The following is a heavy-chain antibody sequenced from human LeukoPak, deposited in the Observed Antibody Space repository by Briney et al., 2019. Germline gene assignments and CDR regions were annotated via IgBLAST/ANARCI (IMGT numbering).Heavy chain of an antibody. Sequence: GGSLRLSCAASGFTFSSYGMHWVRQAPGKGLEWVAFIRYDGSNKYYADSVKGRFTISRDNSKNTLFLQMNSLRAEDTAVYYCAKDQGIAPASVDYWGQGTLVTVSS. V-gene: IGHV3-30*02. CDR3: AKDQGIAPASVDY. J-gene: IGHJ4*02. CDR1: GFTFSSYG. CDR2: IRYDGSNK. D-gene: IGHD6-13*01.